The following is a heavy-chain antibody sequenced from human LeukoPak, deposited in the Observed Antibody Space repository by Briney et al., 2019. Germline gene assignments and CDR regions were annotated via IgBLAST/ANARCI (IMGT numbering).Heavy chain of an antibody. D-gene: IGHD3-10*01. Sequence: PGGSLRLFCAVSGLTFSSYWMIWVRQAPGKGLEWVANIKEDGSEENYVDSVKGRFTISRDNAKNSLFLQMNSLRAEDTAVYYCVRHGSHNFEYWGQGTLVTVSS. V-gene: IGHV3-7*02. CDR3: VRHGSHNFEY. CDR2: IKEDGSEE. CDR1: GLTFSSYW. J-gene: IGHJ4*02.